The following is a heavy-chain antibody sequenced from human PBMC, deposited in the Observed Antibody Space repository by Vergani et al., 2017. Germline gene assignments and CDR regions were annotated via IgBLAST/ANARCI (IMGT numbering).Heavy chain of an antibody. V-gene: IGHV3-23*01. CDR3: AKGAAPITIFGVVTYAIDY. D-gene: IGHD3-3*01. CDR1: GFTFSSYA. Sequence: EVQLLESGGGLVQPGGSLRLSCAASGFTFSSYAMSWVRQAPGKGLEWVSAISGSGGSTYYADSVKGQFTISRDNSKNTLYLLMNSLRAEDTAVYYCAKGAAPITIFGVVTYAIDYWGQGTLVTVSS. J-gene: IGHJ4*02. CDR2: ISGSGGST.